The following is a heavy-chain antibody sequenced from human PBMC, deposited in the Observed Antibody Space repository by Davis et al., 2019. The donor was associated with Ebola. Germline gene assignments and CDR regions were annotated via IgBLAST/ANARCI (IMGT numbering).Heavy chain of an antibody. CDR3: ARGVDYGFDI. D-gene: IGHD2-21*02. J-gene: IGHJ3*02. V-gene: IGHV3-48*02. CDR2: ISGGTGTI. Sequence: PGGSLRLSCAAASGFAFSIHWMTWVRRAPGKGLEWVSHISGGTGTIEYADSVKGRFTMSRDNAKNSLYLQMNSLRDEDRAVYYCARGVDYGFDIWGQGTMVTVSS. CDR1: GFAFSIHW.